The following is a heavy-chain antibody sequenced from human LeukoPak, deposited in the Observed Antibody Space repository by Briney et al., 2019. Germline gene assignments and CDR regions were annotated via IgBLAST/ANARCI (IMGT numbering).Heavy chain of an antibody. D-gene: IGHD1-26*01. V-gene: IGHV3-48*04. J-gene: IGHJ5*02. CDR3: PRGSEWDLLGSCDR. CDR2: ISSSGSSK. Sequence: GGSLRLSCAASGFTFSRYTMNWVRQAPGKGLEWVSYISSSGSSKYYAGSVKGRFTISRDNAKNSLYLQMNSLRAEDTAVYYCPRGSEWDLLGSCDRWGQGTLVTVSS. CDR1: GFTFSRYT.